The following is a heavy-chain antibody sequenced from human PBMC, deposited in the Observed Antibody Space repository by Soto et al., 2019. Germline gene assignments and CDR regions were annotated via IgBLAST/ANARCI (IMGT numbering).Heavy chain of an antibody. V-gene: IGHV1-18*04. D-gene: IGHD3-22*01. CDR2: ISAHNGDT. Sequence: QVQLVQSGAEVQKPGASVKVSCKASGYSFATYGFSWVRQAPGQGLECVGWISAHNGDTHYSQKFHGRVTLTTDTSTNTGYMELSSLTSDDTAVYFCATEPIYYNDGSGYYPLGHWGQGTLGTVSS. CDR1: GYSFATYG. J-gene: IGHJ4*02. CDR3: ATEPIYYNDGSGYYPLGH.